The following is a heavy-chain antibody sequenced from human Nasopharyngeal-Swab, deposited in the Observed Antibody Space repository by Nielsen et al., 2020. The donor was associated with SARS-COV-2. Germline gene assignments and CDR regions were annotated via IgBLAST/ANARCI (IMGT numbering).Heavy chain of an antibody. V-gene: IGHV4-30-4*08. CDR3: ASAPSFYYYGMDV. J-gene: IGHJ6*02. Sequence: SETLSLTCTVSGGSISSGGYYWSWIRQHPGKGLEWIGYIYYSGSTNYNPSLKSRVTISVDTSKNQFSLKLSSVTAADTAVYYCASAPSFYYYGMDVWGQGTTVTVSS. CDR1: GGSISSGGYY. CDR2: IYYSGST.